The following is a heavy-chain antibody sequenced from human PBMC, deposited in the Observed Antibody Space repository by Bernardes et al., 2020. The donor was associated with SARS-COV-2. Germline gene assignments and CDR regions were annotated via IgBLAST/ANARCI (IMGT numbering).Heavy chain of an antibody. CDR1: GYTFTGYY. CDR2: INPNSGGT. Sequence: ASVKVSCKASGYTFTGYYMHWVRQAPGQGLEWMGWINPNSGGTNYAQKFQGWVTMTRDTSISTAYMELSRLRSDDTAVYYCARDLYGLDYYDSSGYPAWYFDLWGRGTLVTVSS. CDR3: ARDLYGLDYYDSSGYPAWYFDL. J-gene: IGHJ2*01. V-gene: IGHV1-2*04. D-gene: IGHD3-22*01.